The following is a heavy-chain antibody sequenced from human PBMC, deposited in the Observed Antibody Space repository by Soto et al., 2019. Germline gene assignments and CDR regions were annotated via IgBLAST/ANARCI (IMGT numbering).Heavy chain of an antibody. J-gene: IGHJ4*02. CDR2: IYYNGNT. CDR1: GGAINDHD. Sequence: PSETLSLTCTLSGGAINDHDWSFIRQPPGKGLDWIGYIYYNGNTNYNPSLESRVTISVDRSRNQFSLRLTSLTAADTAVSYCARVRTGYFDYWGRGAMVIVSS. D-gene: IGHD3-9*01. V-gene: IGHV4-59*11. CDR3: ARVRTGYFDY.